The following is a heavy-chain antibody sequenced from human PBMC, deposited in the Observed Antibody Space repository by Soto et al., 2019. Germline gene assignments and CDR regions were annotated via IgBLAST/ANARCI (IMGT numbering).Heavy chain of an antibody. CDR1: GFTFSSYG. Sequence: GGSLRLSCAASGFTFSSYGMGWVRQAPGKGLEWVSNIKDSGDSTYYADSVKGRFTISRDNFKNTLNLQMNSLRAEDTAVYYCAKDLSDNSGSTWFDPWGQGTLVTVPA. D-gene: IGHD6-19*01. V-gene: IGHV3-23*01. J-gene: IGHJ5*02. CDR3: AKDLSDNSGSTWFDP. CDR2: IKDSGDST.